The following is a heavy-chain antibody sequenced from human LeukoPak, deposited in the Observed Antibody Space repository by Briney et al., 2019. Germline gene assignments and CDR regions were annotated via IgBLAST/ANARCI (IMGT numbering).Heavy chain of an antibody. V-gene: IGHV3-21*01. J-gene: IGHJ6*03. CDR3: ARDFSRGSYKGRDYYMDV. D-gene: IGHD1-26*01. CDR1: GFTFSDYN. Sequence: PGGSLRLSCTASGFTFSDYNMNWVRQAPGKGLEWISSISGLSSYLYYADSVKGRFTISRDNSKNTLYLQMNSLRAEDTAVYYCARDFSRGSYKGRDYYMDVWGKGTTVTVSS. CDR2: ISGLSSYL.